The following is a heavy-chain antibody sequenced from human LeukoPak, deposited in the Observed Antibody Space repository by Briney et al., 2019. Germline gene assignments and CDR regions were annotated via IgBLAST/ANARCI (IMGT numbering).Heavy chain of an antibody. CDR3: ARGSSGSKGGSGSYSYYFDY. V-gene: IGHV4-31*03. D-gene: IGHD3-10*01. Sequence: SGTLSLTCTVSGGSISSGGYYWSWIRQHPGRGLEWIGYIYYSGSTYYNPSLKSRVTISGDTSKNQFSLKLSSVTAADTAVYYCARGSSGSKGGSGSYSYYFDYWGQGTLVTVSS. CDR2: IYYSGST. J-gene: IGHJ4*02. CDR1: GGSISSGGYY.